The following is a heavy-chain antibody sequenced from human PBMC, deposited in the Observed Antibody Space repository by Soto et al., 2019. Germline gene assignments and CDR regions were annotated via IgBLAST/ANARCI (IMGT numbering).Heavy chain of an antibody. V-gene: IGHV2-5*02. D-gene: IGHD2-15*01. CDR1: GFSLSTNGVG. CDR3: AYALLVSSCSGARCYYFDS. J-gene: IGHJ4*02. Sequence: QITLKESGPTLVKPTQTLTLTCTFSGFSLSTNGVGVGWIRQPPGKALEWLALIFWDDTERSRPSLQSRLTITRDTSNDQVVFSMTNIGPVDTATYFCAYALLVSSCSGARCYYFDSWGQGTLGTVSS. CDR2: IFWDDTE.